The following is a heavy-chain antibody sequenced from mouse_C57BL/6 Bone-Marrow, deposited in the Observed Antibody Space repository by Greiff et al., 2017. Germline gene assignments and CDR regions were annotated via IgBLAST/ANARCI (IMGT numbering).Heavy chain of an antibody. CDR2: IRSKSNNYAT. Sequence: EVQLVESGGGLVQPKGSLKLSCAASGFSFNTYSMNWVRQAPGKGLEWVARIRSKSNNYATYYADSVKDRFTISRDDSESMLYLQMNNLKTEDTAMYYCVGHGGTTVVNYAMYYGGQGTSVTVYS. CDR3: VGHGGTTVVNYAMYY. D-gene: IGHD1-1*01. J-gene: IGHJ4*01. V-gene: IGHV10-1*01. CDR1: GFSFNTYS.